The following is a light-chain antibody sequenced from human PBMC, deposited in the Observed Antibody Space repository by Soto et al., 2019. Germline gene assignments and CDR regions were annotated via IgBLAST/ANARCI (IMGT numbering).Light chain of an antibody. J-gene: IGKJ1*01. V-gene: IGKV3-15*01. Sequence: EIVVTQSPATLSVSPGGRATLSCRASQSVSSNVAWYHQKPGQAPRLLIYGPSTRASGIPARFSGSGYGREFTLTISSLQSEDYGVYYCHQYDDWPPAFGQGTKVDIK. CDR3: HQYDDWPPA. CDR2: GPS. CDR1: QSVSSN.